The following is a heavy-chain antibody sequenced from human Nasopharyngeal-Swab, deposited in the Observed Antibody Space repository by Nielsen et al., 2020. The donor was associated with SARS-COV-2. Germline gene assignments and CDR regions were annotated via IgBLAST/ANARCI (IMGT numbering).Heavy chain of an antibody. D-gene: IGHD3-22*01. V-gene: IGHV3-74*01. CDR1: GFTFRSYW. CDR3: ARELVYYYDSSGYPYYYYYGMDV. Sequence: GGSLRLSCAASGFTFRSYWMHWVRQAPGKGLVWVSRINSDGSSTSYADSVKGRFTISRDNAKNTLYLQMNSLRAEDTAVYYCARELVYYYDSSGYPYYYYYGMDVWGQGTTVTVSS. CDR2: INSDGSST. J-gene: IGHJ6*02.